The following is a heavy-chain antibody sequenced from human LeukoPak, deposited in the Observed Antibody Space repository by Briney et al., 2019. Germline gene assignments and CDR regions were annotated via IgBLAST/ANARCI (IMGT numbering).Heavy chain of an antibody. CDR1: TFTKAW. CDR2: VKNRGDGRTT. D-gene: IGHD3-16*01. J-gene: IGHJ4*02. CDR3: TTEYYGGLDY. V-gene: IGHV3-15*07. Sequence: GGSLRLSCVVSTFTKAWMNWVRQAPGKGLEWVGRVKNRGDGRTTDYAAPVKSRFTISRDDSKRTVYLQMNSLKTEDTAVYFCTTEYYGGLDYWGQGTLVTVSS.